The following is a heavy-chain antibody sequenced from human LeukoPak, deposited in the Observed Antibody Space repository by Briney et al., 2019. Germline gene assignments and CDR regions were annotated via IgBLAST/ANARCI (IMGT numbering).Heavy chain of an antibody. Sequence: SETLSLTCTVSGGSITSYYWSWIRQPPGKGLEWIGYIYYSGSTNYNPSLKSRVTISVDTSKNQFSLKLSSVTAADTAVYYCAKKGSNAFYIWGQGTMVTVSS. CDR3: AKKGSNAFYI. V-gene: IGHV4-59*01. CDR1: GGSITSYY. J-gene: IGHJ3*02. CDR2: IYYSGST.